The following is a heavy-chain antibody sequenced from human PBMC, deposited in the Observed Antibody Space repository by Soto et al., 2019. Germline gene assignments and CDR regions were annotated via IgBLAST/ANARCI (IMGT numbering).Heavy chain of an antibody. D-gene: IGHD3-10*01. J-gene: IGHJ6*02. V-gene: IGHV3-48*02. CDR2: ISSTSSTK. CDR1: GFTFSSHA. Sequence: PGGSLRLSCAASGFTFSSHAMNWVRQAPGKGLEWVSFISSTSSTKNYADSVKGRFTISRDNAKNSLYLQMSSLRDEDTAVYYCARRITMVRGPYYYYGLAVWGQGTRVTVSS. CDR3: ARRITMVRGPYYYYGLAV.